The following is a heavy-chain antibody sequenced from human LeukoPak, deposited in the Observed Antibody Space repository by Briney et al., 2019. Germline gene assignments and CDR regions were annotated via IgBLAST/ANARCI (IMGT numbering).Heavy chain of an antibody. CDR3: ARIHRYCSGGACYVLDN. V-gene: IGHV4-59*02. CDR1: GGSVSGYY. Sequence: SETLSLTCVVSGGSVSGYYWGWIRQPPGRGLEWIGYVYYSGSTNYNPSFKSRITMSVDTSRNQFSQQLSSVTAADTAVYYCARIHRYCSGGACYVLDNWGQGTLVAVSS. CDR2: VYYSGST. D-gene: IGHD2-15*01. J-gene: IGHJ4*02.